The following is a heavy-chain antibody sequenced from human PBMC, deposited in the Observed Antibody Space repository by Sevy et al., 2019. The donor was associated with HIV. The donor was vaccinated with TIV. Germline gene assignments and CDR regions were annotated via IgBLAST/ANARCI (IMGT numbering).Heavy chain of an antibody. V-gene: IGHV1-18*01. CDR1: GYTFTDYG. Sequence: ASVKVSCKTSGYTFTDYGIGWVRQAPGQGLEWVSWINPSDGNRNYAQRLQGRLTMTTDTSTSTAYMELWSLRSDDTAIYYCARDVTGNYYVDYWGQGTLVTVSS. D-gene: IGHD1-26*01. CDR3: ARDVTGNYYVDY. J-gene: IGHJ4*02. CDR2: INPSDGNR.